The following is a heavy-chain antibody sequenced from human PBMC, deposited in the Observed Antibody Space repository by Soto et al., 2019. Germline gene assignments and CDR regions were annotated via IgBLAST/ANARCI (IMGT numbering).Heavy chain of an antibody. CDR1: GFKFDDYA. CDR3: PKPLRPRSILGNFDS. Sequence: GGSLRLSCAASGFKFDDYAMHWVRQAPGKGLEWVSGINFNSANTAYAESVKGRFTISRDNAKNSLYLQMNSLRAEDTAFYFSPKPLRPRSILGNFDSWGQGTLVTVSS. D-gene: IGHD3-3*01. V-gene: IGHV3-9*01. J-gene: IGHJ4*02. CDR2: INFNSANT.